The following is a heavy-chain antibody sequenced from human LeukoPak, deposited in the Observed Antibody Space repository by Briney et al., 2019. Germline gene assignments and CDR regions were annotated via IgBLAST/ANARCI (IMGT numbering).Heavy chain of an antibody. Sequence: GGSLRLSCAASGFTFSSYGMDWVRQAPGKGLEWVAVIWYDGSNKYYADSVKGRFTISRDNSKNTLYLQMNSLRAEDTAVYYCARDSSGHRELPNYWGQGTLVTVSS. CDR2: IWYDGSNK. V-gene: IGHV3-33*01. CDR3: ARDSSGHRELPNY. CDR1: GFTFSSYG. J-gene: IGHJ4*02. D-gene: IGHD1-26*01.